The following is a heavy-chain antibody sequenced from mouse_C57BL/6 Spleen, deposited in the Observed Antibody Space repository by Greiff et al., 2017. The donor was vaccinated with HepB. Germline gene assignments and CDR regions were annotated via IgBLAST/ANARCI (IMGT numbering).Heavy chain of an antibody. CDR3: AQGMATDY. V-gene: IGHV1-69*01. CDR2: IDPSDSYT. D-gene: IGHD2-3*01. CDR1: GYTFTSYW. Sequence: QVQLQQSGAELVMPGASVKLSCKASGYTFTSYWMHWVKQRPGQGLEWIGEIDPSDSYTNYNQKFKGKSTLTVDKSSSTAYMQLSSLTSEDSAVYYCAQGMATDYWGQGTTLTVSS. J-gene: IGHJ2*01.